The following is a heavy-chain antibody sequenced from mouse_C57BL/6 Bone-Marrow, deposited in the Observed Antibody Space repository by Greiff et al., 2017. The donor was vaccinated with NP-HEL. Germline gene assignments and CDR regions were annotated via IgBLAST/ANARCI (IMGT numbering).Heavy chain of an antibody. Sequence: DVKLVESGGGLVQPGGSLKLSCAASGFTFSDYGMAWVRQAPRKGPEWVAFISNLAYSIYYADTVTGRFTLPRENDKNTLYLEMSSLRSEDTAMYYCARLNYDYDRAWDYWGQGTSVTVSS. CDR3: ARLNYDYDRAWDY. D-gene: IGHD2-4*01. CDR1: GFTFSDYG. CDR2: ISNLAYSI. J-gene: IGHJ4*01. V-gene: IGHV5-15*01.